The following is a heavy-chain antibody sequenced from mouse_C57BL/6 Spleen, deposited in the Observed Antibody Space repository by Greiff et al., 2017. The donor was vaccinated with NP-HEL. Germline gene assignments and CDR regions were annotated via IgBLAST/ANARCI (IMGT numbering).Heavy chain of an antibody. CDR1: GYTFTDYE. Sequence: QVQLQQSGAELVRPGASVTLSCKASGYTFTDYEMHWVKQTPVHGLEWIGAIDPETGGTAYNQKFKGKAILTADKSSSTAYMELRSLTSEDSAVYYCTRTGTAYFGYWGQGTTLTVSS. CDR3: TRTGTAYFGY. D-gene: IGHD4-1*01. V-gene: IGHV1-15*01. J-gene: IGHJ2*01. CDR2: IDPETGGT.